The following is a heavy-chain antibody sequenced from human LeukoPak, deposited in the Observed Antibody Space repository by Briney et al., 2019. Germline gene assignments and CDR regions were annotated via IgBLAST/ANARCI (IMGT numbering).Heavy chain of an antibody. CDR3: ARTGLGDYDSSGYLGYYYYYMDV. CDR2: IIPILGTA. V-gene: IGHV1-69*05. Sequence: ASVKVSCKASGGTFSSYAISWVRQAPGQGLEWMGGIIPILGTANYAQKFQGRVTITTDESTSTAYMELSSLRSEDTAVYYCARTGLGDYDSSGYLGYYYYYMDVWGKGATVTVSS. J-gene: IGHJ6*03. CDR1: GGTFSSYA. D-gene: IGHD3-22*01.